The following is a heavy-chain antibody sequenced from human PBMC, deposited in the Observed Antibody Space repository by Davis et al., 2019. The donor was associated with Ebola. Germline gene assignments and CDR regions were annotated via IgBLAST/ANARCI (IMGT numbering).Heavy chain of an antibody. CDR3: ARGRSIAAA. Sequence: SETLSLTCTVSGGSISSSSYYWGWIWQPPGKGLEWIGYIYYSGSTNYNPSLKSRVTISVDTSKNQFSLKLSSVTAADTAVYYCARGRSIAAAWGQGTLVTVSS. CDR2: IYYSGST. J-gene: IGHJ4*02. V-gene: IGHV4-61*05. D-gene: IGHD6-13*01. CDR1: GGSISSSSYY.